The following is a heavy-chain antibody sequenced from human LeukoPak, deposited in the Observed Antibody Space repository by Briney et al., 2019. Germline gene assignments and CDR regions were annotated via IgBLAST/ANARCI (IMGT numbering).Heavy chain of an antibody. V-gene: IGHV4-4*07. CDR2: IYTSGST. CDR1: GGSTSSYY. J-gene: IGHJ4*02. D-gene: IGHD6-25*01. CDR3: ANIAAAGGYFDY. Sequence: SETLSLTCTVSGGSTSSYYWSWIRQPAGKGLEWIGRIYTSGSTNYNPSLKSRVAISVDKSKNQFSLKLTSVTAADTAVYYCANIAAAGGYFDYWGQGTLVTVSS.